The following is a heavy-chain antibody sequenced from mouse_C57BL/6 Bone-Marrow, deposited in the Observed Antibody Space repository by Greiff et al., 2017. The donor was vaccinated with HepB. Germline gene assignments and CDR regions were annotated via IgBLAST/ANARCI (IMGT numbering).Heavy chain of an antibody. Sequence: QVTLKESGPGILQPSQTLSLTCSFSGFSLSTFGMGVGWIRQPSGQGLEWLAHIWWDDDKYYNPALKSRLTISKDTSKNQLFLKIANVDTADTATYYCARITVTTVYYYAMDYWGQGTSVTVSS. CDR1: GFSLSTFGMG. CDR2: IWWDDDK. D-gene: IGHD1-1*01. CDR3: ARITVTTVYYYAMDY. J-gene: IGHJ4*01. V-gene: IGHV8-8*01.